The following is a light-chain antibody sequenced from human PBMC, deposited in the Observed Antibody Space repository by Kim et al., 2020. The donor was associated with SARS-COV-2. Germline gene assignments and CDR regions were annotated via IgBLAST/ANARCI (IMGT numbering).Light chain of an antibody. CDR3: QTWGTGTVV. CDR2: VNSAGSH. CDR1: SGHSSYA. Sequence: SVKLPCTLSSGHSSYAIAWHQQQPEKGPRFLMKVNSAGSHTKVDGFPDRFSGSSSGAERYLTISSLQSEDEADYYCQTWGTGTVVFGGGTKLTVL. V-gene: IGLV4-69*01. J-gene: IGLJ2*01.